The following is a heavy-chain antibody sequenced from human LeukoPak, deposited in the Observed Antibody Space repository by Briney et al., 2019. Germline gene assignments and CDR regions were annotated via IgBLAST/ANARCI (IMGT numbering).Heavy chain of an antibody. CDR2: IYYSGST. CDR3: ARDRLDYDFWSGPL. J-gene: IGHJ4*02. CDR1: GGSISSGGYY. Sequence: PSETLSLTCAVSGGSISSGGYYWSWIRQHPGKGLEWIGYIYYSGSTYYNPSLKSRVTISVDTSKNQFSLKLSSVTAADTAVYYCARDRLDYDFWSGPLWGQGTLVTVSS. D-gene: IGHD3-3*01. V-gene: IGHV4-31*11.